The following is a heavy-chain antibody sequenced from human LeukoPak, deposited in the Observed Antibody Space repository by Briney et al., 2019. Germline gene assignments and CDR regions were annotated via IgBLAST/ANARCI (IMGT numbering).Heavy chain of an antibody. CDR2: IYYSGNT. CDR3: ARHSNGYFDY. CDR1: GGSISSYY. J-gene: IGHJ4*02. Sequence: KSSETLSLTCTVSGGSISSYYWSWIRQPPGKGLEWIGSIYYSGNTYFNPSLKSRVTISVDTSKNQFALKLSSVTAADTAFYCCARHSNGYFDYWGQGTLVTVSS. D-gene: IGHD3-22*01. V-gene: IGHV4-59*08.